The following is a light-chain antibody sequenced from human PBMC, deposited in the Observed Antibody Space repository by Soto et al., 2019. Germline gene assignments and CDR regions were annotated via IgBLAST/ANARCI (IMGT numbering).Light chain of an antibody. CDR2: AAS. J-gene: IGKJ2*01. CDR3: QQSYSTSSYT. CDR1: QNISDY. V-gene: IGKV1-39*01. Sequence: DIQMTQSPSSLSASVRDRVTITCRASQNISDYLNWYHQKPGKAPKLLIYAASNLQSGVPSRFSGSGSGTDFTLTISILQPEDSATYHCQQSYSTSSYTFGQGTKLDIK.